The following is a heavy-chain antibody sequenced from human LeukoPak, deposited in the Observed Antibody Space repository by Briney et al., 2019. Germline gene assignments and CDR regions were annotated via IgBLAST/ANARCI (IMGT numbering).Heavy chain of an antibody. CDR2: IYNSGST. D-gene: IGHD5-24*01. J-gene: IGHJ3*02. V-gene: IGHV4-59*01. Sequence: TSEALSLTCTVSGGSISSYYWSWIRQPPGKGLEWIGYIYNSGSTNYNSSLKSRVTISADTSKNQFSLKLSSVTAADTAVYYCARARGATIFRSAFDIWGQGTMVTVSS. CDR3: ARARGATIFRSAFDI. CDR1: GGSISSYY.